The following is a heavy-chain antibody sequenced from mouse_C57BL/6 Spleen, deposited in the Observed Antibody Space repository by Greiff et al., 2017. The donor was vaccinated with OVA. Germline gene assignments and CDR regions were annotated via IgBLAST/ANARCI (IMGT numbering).Heavy chain of an antibody. CDR1: GYTFTSYW. D-gene: IGHD2-5*01. V-gene: IGHV1-64*01. CDR2: IHPNSGST. CDR3: ATYYSNSGDY. J-gene: IGHJ2*01. Sequence: QVHVKQPGAELVKPGASVKLSCKASGYTFTSYWMHWVKQRPGQGLEWIGMIHPNSGSTNYNEKFKSKATLTVDKSSSTAYMQLSSLTSEDSAVYYCATYYSNSGDYWGQGTTLTVSS.